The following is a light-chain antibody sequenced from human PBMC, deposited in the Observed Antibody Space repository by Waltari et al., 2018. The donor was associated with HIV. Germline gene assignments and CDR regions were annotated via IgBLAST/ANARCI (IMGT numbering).Light chain of an antibody. J-gene: IGLJ2*01. CDR2: EDN. CDR1: RSDVGGYKY. Sequence: QSALTQPPSASGSPGQSVTLSCPGTRSDVGGYKYVSWYQHPPGKAPKLMIYEDNRRPSGVPDRFSGSKSGNTASLTVSGLQADDEADYYCSSYAGTNRLFGGGTKLTVL. CDR3: SSYAGTNRL. V-gene: IGLV2-8*01.